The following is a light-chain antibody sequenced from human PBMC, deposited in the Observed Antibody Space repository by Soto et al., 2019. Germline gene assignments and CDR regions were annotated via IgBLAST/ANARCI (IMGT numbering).Light chain of an antibody. CDR2: GAS. Sequence: IVLTQSPGTLSLSPGDRATISCRASQSVSSSFLAWYQQKPGQAPRLLIYGASSRATGVPDRFSGSGSGTDFTLTISRLEPEDFAVYYCQQYDNSPLTFGGGTKVEIK. V-gene: IGKV3-20*01. J-gene: IGKJ4*01. CDR1: QSVSSSF. CDR3: QQYDNSPLT.